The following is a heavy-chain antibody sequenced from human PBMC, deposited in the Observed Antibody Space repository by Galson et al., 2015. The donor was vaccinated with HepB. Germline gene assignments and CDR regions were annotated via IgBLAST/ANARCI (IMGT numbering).Heavy chain of an antibody. Sequence: QSGAEVKKPGESLRISCKGSGYSFTSYWISWVRQMPGKGLEWMGRIDPSDSYTNYSPSFQGHVTISADKSISTAYLQWSSLKASDTAMYYCAGSYGSGSYYMTRDWFDPWGQGTLVTVSS. CDR1: GYSFTSYW. J-gene: IGHJ5*02. D-gene: IGHD3-10*01. V-gene: IGHV5-10-1*01. CDR3: AGSYGSGSYYMTRDWFDP. CDR2: IDPSDSYT.